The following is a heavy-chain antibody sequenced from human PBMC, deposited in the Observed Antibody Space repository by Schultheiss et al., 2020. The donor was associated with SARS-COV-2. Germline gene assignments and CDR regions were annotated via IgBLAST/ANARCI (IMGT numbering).Heavy chain of an antibody. CDR3: ARATRVESLFSVRGGSFDF. D-gene: IGHD5-24*01. Sequence: SETLSLTCAVYGGPFSNYAWTWIRQSPGKGLEWIGDINHLGSTNYNPSLRSRFTISVDTSKNQFSLKRGSVTAADTAVYLCARATRVESLFSVRGGSFDFWGRGGRITVA. CDR1: GGPFSNYA. CDR2: INHLGST. V-gene: IGHV4-34*01. J-gene: IGHJ4*02.